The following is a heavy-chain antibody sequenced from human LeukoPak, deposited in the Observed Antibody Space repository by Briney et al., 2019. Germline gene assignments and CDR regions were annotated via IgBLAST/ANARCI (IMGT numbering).Heavy chain of an antibody. CDR1: GGSISSNTYY. V-gene: IGHV4-39*01. CDR3: ARAYYYASSAFDI. J-gene: IGHJ3*02. D-gene: IGHD3-22*01. Sequence: SETLSLTCTVSGGSISSNTYYWDWIRQPPGKGLECIGSIYYGGRTYYNPSLKSRVIISVDTSKNQFCLKLSSVTAADTAVYYCARAYYYASSAFDIWGQGTMVTVSS. CDR2: IYYGGRT.